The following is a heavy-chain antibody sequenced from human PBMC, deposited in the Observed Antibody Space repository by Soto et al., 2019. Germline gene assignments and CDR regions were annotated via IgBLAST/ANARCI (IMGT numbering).Heavy chain of an antibody. CDR2: ISGSGGST. Sequence: GGSLRLSCAASGFTFSSYAMSWVRQAPGKGLEWVSAISGSGGSTYYADSVKGRFTISRDNSKNTLYLQMNSLRAEDTAVYYCAKEQAAGEAAAGTLAYYYYGMDVWGQGTTVTVSS. V-gene: IGHV3-23*01. CDR1: GFTFSSYA. J-gene: IGHJ6*02. CDR3: AKEQAAGEAAAGTLAYYYYGMDV. D-gene: IGHD6-13*01.